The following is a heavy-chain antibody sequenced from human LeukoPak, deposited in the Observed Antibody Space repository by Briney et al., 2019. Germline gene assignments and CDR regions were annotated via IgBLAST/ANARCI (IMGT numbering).Heavy chain of an antibody. J-gene: IGHJ5*02. CDR2: INPSGGIT. V-gene: IGHV1-46*01. CDR3: ARDPTTANPQGWFDP. CDR1: SYSFTSYG. D-gene: IGHD4-11*01. Sequence: ASVKVSCKASSYSFTSYGISWVRQAPGQGLEWMEIINPSGGITSYAQKFQGRVTMTRDMSTSTVYMELSSLRSEDTAVYYCARDPTTANPQGWFDPWGQGTLVTVSS.